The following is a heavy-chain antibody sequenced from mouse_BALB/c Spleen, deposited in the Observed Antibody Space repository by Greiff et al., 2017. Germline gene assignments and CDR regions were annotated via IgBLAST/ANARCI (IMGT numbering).Heavy chain of an antibody. J-gene: IGHJ3*01. CDR2: ILPGSGST. Sequence: VQLQQSGAELMKPGASVKISCKATGYTFSSYWIEWVKQRPGHGLEWIGEILPGSGSTNYNEKFKGKATFTADTSSNTAYMQLSSLTSEDSAVYYCARSYYDYAFAYWGQGTLVTVSA. D-gene: IGHD2-4*01. CDR3: ARSYYDYAFAY. V-gene: IGHV1-9*01. CDR1: GYTFSSYW.